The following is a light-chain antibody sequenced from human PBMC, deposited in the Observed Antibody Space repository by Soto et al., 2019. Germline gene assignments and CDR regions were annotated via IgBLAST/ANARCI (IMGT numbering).Light chain of an antibody. J-gene: IGKJ4*01. Sequence: EIVLTQSPVTLSLSPGERATLSCRASQSVSSYLAWYQQKPGQAPRLLIYDASNRATGIPARFSGSGSGTDFTLTISSLEPEDFAVYYCQQRSNWPSTFGGGTRWRSN. V-gene: IGKV3-11*01. CDR2: DAS. CDR3: QQRSNWPST. CDR1: QSVSSY.